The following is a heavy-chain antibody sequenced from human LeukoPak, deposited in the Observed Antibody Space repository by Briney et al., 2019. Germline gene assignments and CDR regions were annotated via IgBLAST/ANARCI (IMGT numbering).Heavy chain of an antibody. CDR1: GFTFSTFA. CDR2: ISYDGSNK. D-gene: IGHD2-2*01. Sequence: PGGPLSLPCAPSGFTFSTFARHWARQAQGKGLGWVEFISYDGSNKYYADSVKGRFTISRDNSKNTLYLQMNSLRAEDTAVYYCAREGYCSSTSCLYFQHWGQGTLVTVSS. J-gene: IGHJ1*01. CDR3: AREGYCSSTSCLYFQH. V-gene: IGHV3-30-3*01.